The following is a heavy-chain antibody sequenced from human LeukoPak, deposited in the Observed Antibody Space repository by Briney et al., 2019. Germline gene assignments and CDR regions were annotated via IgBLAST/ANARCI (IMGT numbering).Heavy chain of an antibody. J-gene: IGHJ4*02. CDR3: ARGNGDSLQEPYFDY. CDR1: GYSFTSYW. CDR2: IYPGDSDT. V-gene: IGHV5-51*01. Sequence: GESLKISCKGSGYSFTSYWIGWVRQMPGKGLEWMGIIYPGDSDTRYSPSFQGQVTISADKSISTAYLQWSSLKASDTAMYYCARGNGDSLQEPYFDYWGQGTLVTVSS. D-gene: IGHD4-17*01.